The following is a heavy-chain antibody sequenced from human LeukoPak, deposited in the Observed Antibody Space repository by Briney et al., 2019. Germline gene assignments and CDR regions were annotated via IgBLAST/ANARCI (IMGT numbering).Heavy chain of an antibody. CDR1: GYTFTDYY. Sequence: GATVKISCKASGYTFTDYYMHWVQQAPGQGLEWMGWINPNSGGTNYAQKFQGRVTMTRDTSISTAYMELSRLRSDDTAVYYCARDLVGPYYYGSGMVPPGDVWGKGTTVTVSS. D-gene: IGHD3-10*01. V-gene: IGHV1-2*02. CDR3: ARDLVGPYYYGSGMVPPGDV. J-gene: IGHJ6*04. CDR2: INPNSGGT.